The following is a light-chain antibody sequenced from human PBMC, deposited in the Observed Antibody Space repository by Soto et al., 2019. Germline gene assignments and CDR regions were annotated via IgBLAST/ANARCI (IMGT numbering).Light chain of an antibody. J-gene: IGKJ1*01. Sequence: ELVLTQSPGTLSLSPGERATLSCRASQSVSSSYLAWYQQKPDQAPRLLIYGASSRATGIPDRFSGSGSGTDFTLTISRLEPEDFAVYYCQQEGSSPRTFGQGTKVEIK. V-gene: IGKV3-20*01. CDR3: QQEGSSPRT. CDR1: QSVSSSY. CDR2: GAS.